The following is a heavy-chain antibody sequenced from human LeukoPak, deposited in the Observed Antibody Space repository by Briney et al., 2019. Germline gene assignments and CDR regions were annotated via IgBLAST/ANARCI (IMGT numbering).Heavy chain of an antibody. J-gene: IGHJ4*02. CDR3: VRDFRTQLDGYSPPYHFDF. V-gene: IGHV3-21*01. CDR1: GFTFSTHS. Sequence: GGSLRLSCAASGFTFSTHSMSWVRQAPGKGLEWVSSISRDSSHIYFADSMKGRFTISRDNAKNSLFLQMNNLRAEDTAVYYCVRDFRTQLDGYSPPYHFDFWGQGALVTVSS. D-gene: IGHD5-24*01. CDR2: ISRDSSHI.